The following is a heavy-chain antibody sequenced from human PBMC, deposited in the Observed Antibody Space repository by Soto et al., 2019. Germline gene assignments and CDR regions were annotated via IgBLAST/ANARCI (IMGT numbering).Heavy chain of an antibody. CDR2: ISSSSSTI. Sequence: EVQLVESGGGLVQPGGSLRLSCAASGFTFSSYSMNWVRQAPGKGLEWVSYISSSSSTIYYADSVKGRFTISRDNVKNSLYLQMNSLRAEDTAVYYCASDILVGYCSGGSCAFDIWGQGTMVTVSS. J-gene: IGHJ3*02. CDR1: GFTFSSYS. CDR3: ASDILVGYCSGGSCAFDI. V-gene: IGHV3-48*01. D-gene: IGHD2-15*01.